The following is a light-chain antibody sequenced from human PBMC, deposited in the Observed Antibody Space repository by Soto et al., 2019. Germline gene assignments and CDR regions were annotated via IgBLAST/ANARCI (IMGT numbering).Light chain of an antibody. J-gene: IGKJ2*03. CDR3: QQYHGYQYS. CDR1: QSISTW. V-gene: IGKV1-5*03. CDR2: KAS. Sequence: DIQMTQSPSTLSASVGDRVTINCRASQSISTWLAWYQQKPGKAPKLLIYKASRVESGVPLRFSGSGSGTEFTLSISSLQPDDFATYYGQQYHGYQYSFGQGTKLEI.